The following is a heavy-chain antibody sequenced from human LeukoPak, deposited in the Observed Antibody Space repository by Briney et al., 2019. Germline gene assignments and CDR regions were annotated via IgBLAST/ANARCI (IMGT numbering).Heavy chain of an antibody. CDR2: IYPADSDA. CDR1: GYSFSNYW. J-gene: IGHJ4*02. Sequence: GESLKISCKGSGYSFSNYWIGWVRQMPGKGLEWMGIIYPADSDARYSPSFQGQVTISADTSISTAYLQWSSLKASDTAMYYCARSRSGDLDYWGQGTLVTVSS. D-gene: IGHD2-15*01. V-gene: IGHV5-51*01. CDR3: ARSRSGDLDY.